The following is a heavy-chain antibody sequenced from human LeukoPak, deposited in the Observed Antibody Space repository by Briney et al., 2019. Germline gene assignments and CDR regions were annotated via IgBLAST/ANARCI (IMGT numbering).Heavy chain of an antibody. D-gene: IGHD3-3*01. Sequence: RRASVKVSCKASGGTFSSYAISWVRQAPGQGLEWMGRIIPIFGTANYAQKFQGRVTITTDESTSTAYMELSRLRSDDTAVYYCARSVSPNYDLVCNYWGQGTLVTVSS. CDR1: GGTFSSYA. J-gene: IGHJ4*02. CDR2: IIPIFGTA. V-gene: IGHV1-69*05. CDR3: ARSVSPNYDLVCNY.